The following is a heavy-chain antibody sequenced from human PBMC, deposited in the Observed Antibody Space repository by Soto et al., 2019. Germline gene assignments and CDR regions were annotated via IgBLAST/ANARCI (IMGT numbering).Heavy chain of an antibody. D-gene: IGHD6-13*01. V-gene: IGHV1-69*13. J-gene: IGHJ6*02. CDR1: GGTFSSYA. Sequence: SVKVSCKASGGTFSSYAISWVRQAPGQGLEWMGEIIPIFGTANYAQKFQGRVTITADESTSTAYMELSSLRSEDTAVYYCARVVVVAAAVLKDYYYYYVKDVWGQGTTVTGSS. CDR2: IIPIFGTA. CDR3: ARVVVVAAAVLKDYYYYYVKDV.